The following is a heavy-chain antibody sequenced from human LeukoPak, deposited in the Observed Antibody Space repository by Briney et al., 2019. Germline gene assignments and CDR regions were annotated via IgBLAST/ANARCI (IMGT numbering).Heavy chain of an antibody. J-gene: IGHJ4*02. CDR2: IYYSGST. D-gene: IGHD3-22*01. Sequence: SETLSLTCTVSNGSMNNYYWSWIRQPPGKGLEWIGYIYYSGSTTYNPSLKSRVTISVDTSKSQFSLKLSSVTAADTAVYFCARTGDNSGYAPFDYWGQGTLVTVSS. V-gene: IGHV4-59*01. CDR1: NGSMNNYY. CDR3: ARTGDNSGYAPFDY.